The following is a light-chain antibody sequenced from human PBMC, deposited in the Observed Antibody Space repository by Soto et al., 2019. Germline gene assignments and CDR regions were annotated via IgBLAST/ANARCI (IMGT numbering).Light chain of an antibody. CDR3: CSYAGSNTWV. V-gene: IGLV2-23*02. CDR2: EVS. CDR1: SSDVGYHNL. Sequence: QSVLTQPASVSGSPGQSITISCTGTSSDVGYHNLVSWYQQHSGKAPKLMIYEVSKRPSGVSNRFSGSKSGNTASLTISGLQAEDEADYYCCSYAGSNTWVFGGGTQLTVL. J-gene: IGLJ3*02.